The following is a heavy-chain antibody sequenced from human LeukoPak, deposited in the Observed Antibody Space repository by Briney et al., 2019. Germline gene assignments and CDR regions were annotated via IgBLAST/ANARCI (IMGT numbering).Heavy chain of an antibody. J-gene: IGHJ4*02. CDR3: AILRDSSWYVSVDY. V-gene: IGHV1-2*02. D-gene: IGHD6-13*01. Sequence: GASVKVSCKASGYTFTSYGISWVRQAPGQGLEWMGWINPNSGGTNYAQKFQGRVTMTRDTSISAAYMELSRLRSDDTAVYYCAILRDSSWYVSVDYWGQGTLVTVSS. CDR2: INPNSGGT. CDR1: GYTFTSYG.